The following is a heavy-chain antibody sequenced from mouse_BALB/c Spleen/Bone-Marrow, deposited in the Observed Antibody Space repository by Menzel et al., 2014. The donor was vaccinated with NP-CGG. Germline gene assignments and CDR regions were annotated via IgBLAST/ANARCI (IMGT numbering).Heavy chain of an antibody. Sequence: VQLKESGGGLVQPGGSLKLSCAASGFDFSRYWMSWVRRAPGKGLEWIGEINPDSSTINYTPSRKDKFIISRDNAKNTLYLQMSKVRSEDTALYYCARLSYYGRFAYWGQGTLVTVSA. D-gene: IGHD1-1*01. CDR2: INPDSSTI. J-gene: IGHJ3*01. CDR3: ARLSYYGRFAY. CDR1: GFDFSRYW. V-gene: IGHV4-1*02.